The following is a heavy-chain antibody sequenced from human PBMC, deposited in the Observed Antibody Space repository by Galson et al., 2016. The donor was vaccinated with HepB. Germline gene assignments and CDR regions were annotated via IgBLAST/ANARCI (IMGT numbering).Heavy chain of an antibody. D-gene: IGHD3-22*01. Sequence: SVKVSCKASGYTFTSYGISWVRQAPGQGLEWKGWISGYNGNTKYAQKLQGRVTMTTDTSTSTAYMELRSLRSDDMAVYYCARDRRYYYDHSDMRPQAFDIWGQGTMVTVSS. CDR3: ARDRRYYYDHSDMRPQAFDI. V-gene: IGHV1-18*03. CDR1: GYTFTSYG. CDR2: ISGYNGNT. J-gene: IGHJ3*02.